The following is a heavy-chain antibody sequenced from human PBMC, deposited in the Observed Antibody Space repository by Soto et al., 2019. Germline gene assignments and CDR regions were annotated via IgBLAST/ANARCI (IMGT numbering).Heavy chain of an antibody. CDR2: INHSGST. CDR3: AGPEDYDFWSGYRYYYYGMDV. V-gene: IGHV4-34*01. D-gene: IGHD3-3*01. J-gene: IGHJ6*02. CDR1: GGSFSGYY. Sequence: SETLSLTCAVYGGSFSGYYWSWIRQPPGKGLEWIGEINHSGSTNYNPSLKSRVTISVDTSKNQFSLKLSSVTAADTAVYYCAGPEDYDFWSGYRYYYYGMDVWGQGTTVTVSS.